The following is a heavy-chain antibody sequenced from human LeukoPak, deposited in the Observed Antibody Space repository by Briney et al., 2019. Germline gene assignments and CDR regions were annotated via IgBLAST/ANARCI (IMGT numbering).Heavy chain of an antibody. Sequence: SETLSLTCTVSGGSISSYYWGWFRQPPGKGLEWIGYIYYSGTTNCNPSFKSRVTISVDTSKNQFSLNLSSVTAADTAVYYCARRLRVGYGMDVWGQGTTVTVSS. V-gene: IGHV4-59*08. CDR2: IYYSGTT. CDR3: ARRLRVGYGMDV. J-gene: IGHJ6*02. CDR1: GGSISSYY.